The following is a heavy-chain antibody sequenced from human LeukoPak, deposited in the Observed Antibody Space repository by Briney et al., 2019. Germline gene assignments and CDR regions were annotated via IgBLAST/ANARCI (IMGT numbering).Heavy chain of an antibody. Sequence: PSETLSLTCTVSGGSISSGSYYWSWIRQPAGKGLEWIGRIYTSGSTNYNPSLKSRVTISVDTSKNQFSLKLSSVTAADTAVYYCARSFFEIPAFDMWGQGTMITVSS. V-gene: IGHV4-61*02. CDR1: GGSISSGSYY. D-gene: IGHD2-21*01. CDR3: ARSFFEIPAFDM. J-gene: IGHJ3*02. CDR2: IYTSGST.